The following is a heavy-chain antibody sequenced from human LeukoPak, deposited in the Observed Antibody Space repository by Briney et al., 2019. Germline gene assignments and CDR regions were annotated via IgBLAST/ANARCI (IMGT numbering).Heavy chain of an antibody. Sequence: KPGGSLRLSCAASGFTFSSYSMNWVRQAPGKGLEWVSSISSSSSYIYYADSVKGRFTISRDNAKNSLYLQMNSLRAEDTAVYYCASAPLGSTVTPGYWGQGTLVTVSS. CDR3: ASAPLGSTVTPGY. CDR2: ISSSSSYI. D-gene: IGHD4-11*01. V-gene: IGHV3-21*01. CDR1: GFTFSSYS. J-gene: IGHJ4*02.